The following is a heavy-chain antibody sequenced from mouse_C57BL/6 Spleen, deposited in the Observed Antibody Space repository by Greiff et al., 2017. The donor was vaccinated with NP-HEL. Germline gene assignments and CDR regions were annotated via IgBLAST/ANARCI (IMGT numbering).Heavy chain of an antibody. CDR3: AREGWEYFDY. CDR1: GYTFTDYY. Sequence: EVKLQQSGPVLVKPGASVKMSCKASGYTFTDYYMNWVKQSHGKSLEWIGVINPYNGGTSYNQKFKGKATLTVDKSSSTAYMELNSLTSEDSAVYYCAREGWEYFDYWGQGTTLTVSS. D-gene: IGHD3-3*01. V-gene: IGHV1-19*01. J-gene: IGHJ2*01. CDR2: INPYNGGT.